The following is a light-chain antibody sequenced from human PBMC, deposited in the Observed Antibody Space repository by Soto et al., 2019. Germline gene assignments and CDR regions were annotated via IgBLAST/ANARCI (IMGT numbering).Light chain of an antibody. Sequence: DIQMTQSPSTLSASVGDRVTITCRASQSISSWLAWYQQKPGKAPKLLIYDASSLESGVPSRFSGSGSGTEFTLTISSLQPADFATYYCQQYNSYSPSFGQGTKVAIK. CDR3: QQYNSYSPS. V-gene: IGKV1-5*01. CDR2: DAS. CDR1: QSISSW. J-gene: IGKJ1*01.